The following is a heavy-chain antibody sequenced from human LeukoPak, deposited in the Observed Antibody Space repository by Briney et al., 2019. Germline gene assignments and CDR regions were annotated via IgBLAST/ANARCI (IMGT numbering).Heavy chain of an antibody. CDR3: AELGITMIGGV. Sequence: GGTLRLSCAASGFTFSSYGMSWVRQAPGKGLEWVSSISSSSSYIYYADSMKGRFTISRDNAKNSLYLQMNSLRAEGTAVYYCAELGITMIGGVWGKGTTVTISS. J-gene: IGHJ6*04. V-gene: IGHV3-21*01. D-gene: IGHD3-10*02. CDR1: GFTFSSYG. CDR2: ISSSSSYI.